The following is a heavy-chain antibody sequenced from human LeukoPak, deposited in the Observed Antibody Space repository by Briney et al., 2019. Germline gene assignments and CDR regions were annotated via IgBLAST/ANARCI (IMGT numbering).Heavy chain of an antibody. Sequence: SQTLSLTCTVSGGSISSGDYYWSWIRQPPGKGLEWIGYIYYSGSTYYNPSLKSRVTISVDTSKNQFSPKLSSVTAADTAVYYCARDFGGSYFDYWGQGTLVTVSS. D-gene: IGHD3-3*01. CDR2: IYYSGST. CDR3: ARDFGGSYFDY. CDR1: GGSISSGDYY. V-gene: IGHV4-30-4*08. J-gene: IGHJ4*02.